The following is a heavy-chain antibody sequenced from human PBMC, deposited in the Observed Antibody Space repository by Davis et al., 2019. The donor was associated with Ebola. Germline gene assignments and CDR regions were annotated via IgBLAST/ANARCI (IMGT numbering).Heavy chain of an antibody. CDR2: IYPGDSDT. Sequence: PGGSLRLSCKGSGYTFTTYWIGWARQMPGKGLEWIGIIYPGDSDTRYSPSFQGQVTISADKSISTAYLQWSSLKASDTAMYYCARRSGWSGAFLDYWGQGTLVTVSS. CDR3: ARRSGWSGAFLDY. D-gene: IGHD3-3*01. V-gene: IGHV5-51*01. J-gene: IGHJ4*02. CDR1: GYTFTTYW.